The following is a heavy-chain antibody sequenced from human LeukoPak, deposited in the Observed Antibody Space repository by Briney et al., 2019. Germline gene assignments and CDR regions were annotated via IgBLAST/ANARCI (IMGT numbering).Heavy chain of an antibody. J-gene: IGHJ4*02. D-gene: IGHD3-10*01. CDR1: GGSASSGSYY. V-gene: IGHV4-61*01. CDR3: ASTATLYYYGSGSYYPDY. Sequence: PSETLSLTCTVSGGSASSGSYYWSWIRQPPGKGLEWIGYIYYSGSTNYNPSLKSRVTISVDTSKNQFSLKLSSVTAADTAVYYCASTATLYYYGSGSYYPDYWGQGTLVTVSS. CDR2: IYYSGST.